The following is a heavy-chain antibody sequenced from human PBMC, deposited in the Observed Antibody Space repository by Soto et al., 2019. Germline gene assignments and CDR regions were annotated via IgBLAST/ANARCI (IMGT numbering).Heavy chain of an antibody. Sequence: ASVKVSCKASGYTFTSYAMHWVRQAPGQRLEWMGWINAGNGNTKYSQKFQGRVTITRDTSASTAYMELSSLRSEDTAVYYCARNWNALTDPKWKKCCWFDPWGQGTLVTVSS. D-gene: IGHD1-1*01. CDR3: ARNWNALTDPKWKKCCWFDP. CDR1: GYTFTSYA. V-gene: IGHV1-3*01. J-gene: IGHJ5*02. CDR2: INAGNGNT.